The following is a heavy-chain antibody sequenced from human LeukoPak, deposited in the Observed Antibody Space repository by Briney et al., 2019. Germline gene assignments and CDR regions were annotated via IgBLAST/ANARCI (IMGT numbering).Heavy chain of an antibody. Sequence: SQTLSLTCTVSGGSISSGSYYWSWIRQPAGKGLVWIGRIYTSGSTNYNPSLKSRVTISVDTSKNQFSLKLSSVTAADTAVYYCARERYYYDSSGYDSDAFDIWGQGTMVTVSS. V-gene: IGHV4-61*02. CDR1: GGSISSGSYY. CDR3: ARERYYYDSSGYDSDAFDI. J-gene: IGHJ3*02. D-gene: IGHD3-22*01. CDR2: IYTSGST.